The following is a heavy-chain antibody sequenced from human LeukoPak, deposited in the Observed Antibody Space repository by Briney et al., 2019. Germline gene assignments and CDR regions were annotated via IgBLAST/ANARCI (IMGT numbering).Heavy chain of an antibody. Sequence: SVKVSCKASGGTFSSYAISWVRQAPGQGLEWMGGIIPIFGTANYAQKFQGRVTITADKSTSTAYMELSSLRSEDTAVYYCASPGSLGYGDYARLTYYYYYYMDVWGKGTTVTVSS. CDR2: IIPIFGTA. J-gene: IGHJ6*03. CDR1: GGTFSSYA. D-gene: IGHD4-17*01. V-gene: IGHV1-69*06. CDR3: ASPGSLGYGDYARLTYYYYYYMDV.